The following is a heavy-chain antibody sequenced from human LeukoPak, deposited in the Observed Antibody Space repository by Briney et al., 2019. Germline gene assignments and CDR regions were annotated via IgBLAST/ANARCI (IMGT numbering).Heavy chain of an antibody. Sequence: SETLSLTCTVFGGSINSYYWSWIRQHPGKGLEWIGYIYYSGSTYYNPSLKSRVTISVDTSKNQFSLKLSSVTAADTAVYYCARVGDSYYDILTGPWYWGQGTLVTVSS. J-gene: IGHJ4*02. CDR3: ARVGDSYYDILTGPWY. CDR1: GGSINSYY. V-gene: IGHV4-59*12. CDR2: IYYSGST. D-gene: IGHD3-9*01.